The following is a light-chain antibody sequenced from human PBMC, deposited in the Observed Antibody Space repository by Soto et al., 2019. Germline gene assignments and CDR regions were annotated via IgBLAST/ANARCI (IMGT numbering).Light chain of an antibody. J-gene: IGLJ1*01. Sequence: QSALTQPPSASGSPGQSVTISCTGTSSDVGGYNYVSWYQHHPGKAPKLMIYEVSKRPSGVPDRFSGSKSGNTASLTVSGLQADDEADYYCSSYAGSDTFVFGTGTKVNVL. CDR3: SSYAGSDTFV. V-gene: IGLV2-8*01. CDR1: SSDVGGYNY. CDR2: EVS.